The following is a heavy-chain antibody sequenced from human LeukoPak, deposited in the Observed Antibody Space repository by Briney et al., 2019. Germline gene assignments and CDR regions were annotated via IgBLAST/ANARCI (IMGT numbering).Heavy chain of an antibody. J-gene: IGHJ4*02. CDR2: ISWDGGST. Sequence: PGGFLRLSCAASGFTFDDYDMHWVRQAPGRGLEWLSLISWDGGSTYYADSVKGRFTISRDNSKNSLYLQMNSLRVGDTALYYCAKEGVGSGYYYFDYWGQGTLVTVSS. CDR3: AKEGVGSGYYYFDY. V-gene: IGHV3-43D*04. D-gene: IGHD3-22*01. CDR1: GFTFDDYD.